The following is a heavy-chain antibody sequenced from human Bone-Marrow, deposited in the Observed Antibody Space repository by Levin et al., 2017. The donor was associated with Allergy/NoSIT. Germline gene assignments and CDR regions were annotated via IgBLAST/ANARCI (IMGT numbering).Heavy chain of an antibody. CDR2: MDASESQT. V-gene: IGHV3-23*01. CDR3: AKDLRELVRLLTMYGMDV. Sequence: GESLKISCTASGFNFSNYAMSWVRQAPGRGLEWVSVMDASESQTSYADSVKGRFTISRDNSKNTLYLQMNSLTPEDTALYYCAKDLRELVRLLTMYGMDVWGQGTTVTVAS. CDR1: GFNFSNYA. D-gene: IGHD6-6*01. J-gene: IGHJ6*02.